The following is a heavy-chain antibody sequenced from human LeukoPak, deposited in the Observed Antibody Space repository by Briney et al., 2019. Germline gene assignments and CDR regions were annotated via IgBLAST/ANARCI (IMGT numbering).Heavy chain of an antibody. CDR2: ISDSGDYT. Sequence: PGGSLRLSCAASGFTLSSYAMTWVRQAPGKGLEWVSSISDSGDYTYYTDSVKGRFTISRDNSKNTLYLQMNSLRAEDTAVYYCAKDRATVTWGQGTLVTVSS. V-gene: IGHV3-23*01. CDR1: GFTLSSYA. D-gene: IGHD4-17*01. J-gene: IGHJ5*02. CDR3: AKDRATVT.